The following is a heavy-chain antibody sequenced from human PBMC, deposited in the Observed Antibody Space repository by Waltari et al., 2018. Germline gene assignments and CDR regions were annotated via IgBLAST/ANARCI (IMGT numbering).Heavy chain of an antibody. CDR3: AKANYGGIFDY. CDR2: ISWNSGSI. D-gene: IGHD4-17*01. CDR1: GFTFEDYA. Sequence: EVQLVESGGGLVQPGRSLRLSCEASGFTFEDYAMHWARQAPGKGLEWVSGISWNSGSIGYADSVKGRFTISRDNAKNSLYLQMNSLRAEDTALYYCAKANYGGIFDYWGQGTLVTVSS. J-gene: IGHJ4*02. V-gene: IGHV3-9*01.